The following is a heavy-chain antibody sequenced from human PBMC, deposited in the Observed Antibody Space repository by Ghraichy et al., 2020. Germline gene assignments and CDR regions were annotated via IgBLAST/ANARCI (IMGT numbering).Heavy chain of an antibody. CDR3: ARDQGGLRLGELSPLYGMDV. J-gene: IGHJ6*02. CDR1: GGSISSSNW. Sequence: SETLSPTCAVSGGSISSSNWWSWVRQPPGKGLEWIGEIYHSGSTNYNPSLKSRVTISVDKSMNQFSLKLSSVTAADTAVYYCARDQGGLRLGELSPLYGMDVWGQGTTVTVSS. V-gene: IGHV4-4*02. D-gene: IGHD3-16*02. CDR2: IYHSGST.